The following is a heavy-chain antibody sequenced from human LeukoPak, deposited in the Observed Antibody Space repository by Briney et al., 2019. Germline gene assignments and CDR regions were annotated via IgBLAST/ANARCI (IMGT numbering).Heavy chain of an antibody. J-gene: IGHJ4*02. D-gene: IGHD5-12*01. CDR1: GFTFSSYS. V-gene: IGHV3-48*01. CDR2: ISSSSSTI. CDR3: AKDDAWLRFGE. Sequence: PGGSLRLSCAASGFTFSSYSMNWVRQAPGKGLEWVSYISSSSSTIYYADSVKGRFTISRDNSKNTLYLEVIRLTPEDSAVYYCAKDDAWLRFGEWSQGTLVTVSS.